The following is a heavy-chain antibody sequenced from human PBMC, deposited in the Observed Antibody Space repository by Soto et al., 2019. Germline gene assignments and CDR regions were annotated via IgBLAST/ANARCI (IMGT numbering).Heavy chain of an antibody. CDR1: GGTFSSYA. Sequence: QVQLVQSGAEVKKPGSSVKVSCKASGGTFSSYAISWVRQAPGQGLELMGGIIPIFGTANYAQKFQGRVTITADESTSTAYMELSSLRSEDTAVYYCASSLPNGIAVAGIDYWGQGTLVTVSS. CDR2: IIPIFGTA. D-gene: IGHD6-19*01. J-gene: IGHJ4*02. V-gene: IGHV1-69*01. CDR3: ASSLPNGIAVAGIDY.